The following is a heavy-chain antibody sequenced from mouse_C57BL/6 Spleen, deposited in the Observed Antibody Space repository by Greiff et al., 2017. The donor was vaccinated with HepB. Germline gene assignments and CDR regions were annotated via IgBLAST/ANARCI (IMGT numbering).Heavy chain of an antibody. CDR3: ARVYGSSPFAY. CDR1: GYTFTSYW. V-gene: IGHV1-69*01. CDR2: IDPSDSYT. D-gene: IGHD1-1*01. Sequence: QVQLQQPGAELVMPGASVKLSCKASGYTFTSYWMHWVKQRPGQGLEWIGEIDPSDSYTNYNQKFKGNSTLTVDKSSSTAYMQISSLTSEDSAVYYCARVYGSSPFAYWGQGTLVTVSA. J-gene: IGHJ3*01.